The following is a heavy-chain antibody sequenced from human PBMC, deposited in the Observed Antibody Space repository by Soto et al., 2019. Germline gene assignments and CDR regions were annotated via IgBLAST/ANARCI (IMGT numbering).Heavy chain of an antibody. Sequence: EVQLLESGGGLVQPGGSLRLSCAASGFTFSSYAMSWVRQAPGKGLEWVSAISGSGGSTYYADSVKGRFTISRDNSKNTLYLQMNGLRAEDTAVYYCAKAASNYDPYYYYGMDVWGQGTTVTVSS. J-gene: IGHJ6*02. CDR3: AKAASNYDPYYYYGMDV. CDR1: GFTFSSYA. D-gene: IGHD4-4*01. V-gene: IGHV3-23*01. CDR2: ISGSGGST.